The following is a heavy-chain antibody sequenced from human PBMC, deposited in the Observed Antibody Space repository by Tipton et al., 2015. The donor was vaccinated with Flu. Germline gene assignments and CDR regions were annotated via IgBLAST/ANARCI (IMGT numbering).Heavy chain of an antibody. D-gene: IGHD3-10*01. J-gene: IGHJ4*02. CDR1: GYTFTNYN. V-gene: IGHV1-46*01. CDR3: ARDRGFGAHTFDY. CDR2: IYPSGGGT. Sequence: QVQLVQPGAEVKKPGASVRISCTASGYTFTNYNMHWVRQAPGQGPEWMGIIYPSGGGTTYAQRFKGRVTLTRDKSTNTVYMELSSLRSDDTAFYYCARDRGFGAHTFDYWGQGTLVTVAS.